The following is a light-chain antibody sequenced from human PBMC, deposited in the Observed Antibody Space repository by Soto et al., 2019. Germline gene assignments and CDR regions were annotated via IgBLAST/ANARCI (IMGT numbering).Light chain of an antibody. J-gene: IGKJ1*01. V-gene: IGKV3-20*01. CDR3: QHYGSTPWT. Sequence: ENVLTQSPGTLSLSPGERATLSCRASQSMSNSYLAWYQQKPGQAPRLVIYGASSRATGIPDRFSGSGSGTDFTLTISRLEPEDFAVYYCQHYGSTPWTFGQGTKVDIK. CDR2: GAS. CDR1: QSMSNSY.